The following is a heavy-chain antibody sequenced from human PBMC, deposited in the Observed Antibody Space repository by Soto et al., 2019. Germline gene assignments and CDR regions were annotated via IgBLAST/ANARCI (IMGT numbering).Heavy chain of an antibody. D-gene: IGHD2-2*02. Sequence: QTGGSLRLSCAASGFTFSRYAMSWVRQAPGKGLECVSVISGSGFSTYYADSVRGRFTISRDNSKNTLYLQMNSLRAEDTAVYYCAKDILLVPAAIRGQCFDYWGQGALVTVSS. CDR3: AKDILLVPAAIRGQCFDY. V-gene: IGHV3-23*01. CDR1: GFTFSRYA. CDR2: ISGSGFST. J-gene: IGHJ4*02.